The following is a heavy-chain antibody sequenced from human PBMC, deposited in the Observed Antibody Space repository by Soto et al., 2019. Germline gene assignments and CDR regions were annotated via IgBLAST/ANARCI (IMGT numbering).Heavy chain of an antibody. Sequence: RESLKISCQGSGYSFTSYWIGWVRQMPGKGLEWMGIIYPGDSDTRYSPSFQGQVTISADKSISTAYLQWSSLKASDTAMYYCARSHTYYYDSSGYYLDYWGQGTLVTVSS. CDR3: ARSHTYYYDSSGYYLDY. CDR1: GYSFTSYW. J-gene: IGHJ4*02. D-gene: IGHD3-22*01. CDR2: IYPGDSDT. V-gene: IGHV5-51*01.